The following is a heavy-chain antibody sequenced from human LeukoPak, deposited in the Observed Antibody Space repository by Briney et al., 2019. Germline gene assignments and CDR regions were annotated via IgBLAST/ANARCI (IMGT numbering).Heavy chain of an antibody. CDR2: ISRNSRYI. V-gene: IGHV3-21*06. CDR1: GFTFSSYE. J-gene: IGHJ4*02. D-gene: IGHD6-13*01. CDR3: ARVAEAAAFDS. Sequence: PGGSLRLSCAASGFTFSSYEMNWVRQAPGKGLEWVSSISRNSRYIYYADSMRGRSTISRDNAKNSLYLQMNSLKPEDTAVYYCARVAEAAAFDSWGQGTLVTVSS.